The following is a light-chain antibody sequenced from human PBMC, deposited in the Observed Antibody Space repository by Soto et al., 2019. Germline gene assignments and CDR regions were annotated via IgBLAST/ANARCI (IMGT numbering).Light chain of an antibody. Sequence: DIQMTQSPSSLSASVGDRVTITCRASQSISTYLNWYQQKPGKAPKVLIYAASSLQSGVPSRFSGSGSGTDFTLIISSLQPEDFATYYCQQSYSGPLTFGGGTKVEIK. CDR1: QSISTY. J-gene: IGKJ4*01. CDR2: AAS. CDR3: QQSYSGPLT. V-gene: IGKV1-39*01.